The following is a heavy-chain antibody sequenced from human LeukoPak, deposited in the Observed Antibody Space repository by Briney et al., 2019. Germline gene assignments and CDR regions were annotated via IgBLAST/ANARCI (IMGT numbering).Heavy chain of an antibody. D-gene: IGHD3-22*01. CDR1: GGTFSSYA. J-gene: IGHJ4*02. V-gene: IGHV1-69*01. Sequence: GSSVKVSCKTSGGTFSSYAISWVRQAPGQGLEWMGGIIPIFGTANYAQKFQGRVTITADESTSTAYMELSSLRSEDTAVYYCAADTRFDLSHCYDGGGYSLWGQGTLVTVSS. CDR2: IIPIFGTA. CDR3: AADTRFDLSHCYDGGGYSL.